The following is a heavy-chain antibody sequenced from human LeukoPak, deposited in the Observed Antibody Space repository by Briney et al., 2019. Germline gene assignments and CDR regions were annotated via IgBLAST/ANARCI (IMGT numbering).Heavy chain of an antibody. CDR2: INPNSGGT. CDR1: GYTFTGYY. CDR3: ARVEAMVYYYYYGMDV. V-gene: IGHV1-2*02. D-gene: IGHD5-18*01. Sequence: GASVKVSCKASGYTFTGYYMHWVRQAPGPGLEWMGWINPNSGGTNYAQKFQGRVTMTRDTSISTAYMELSRLRSDDTAVYYCARVEAMVYYYYYGMDVWGQGTTVTVS. J-gene: IGHJ6*02.